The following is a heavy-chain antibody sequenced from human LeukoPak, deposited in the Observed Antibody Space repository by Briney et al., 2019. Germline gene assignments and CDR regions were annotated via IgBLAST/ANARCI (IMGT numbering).Heavy chain of an antibody. J-gene: IGHJ3*02. D-gene: IGHD2-8*01. CDR2: ISWNSGSI. CDR3: AKDMSTKPWLDAFDI. Sequence: GGSLRLSCAASGFTFDDYAMHWVRQAPGKGLEWVSGISWNSGSIGYADSVKGRFTISRDNAKNPLYLQMNSLRAEDTALYYCAKDMSTKPWLDAFDIWGQGTMVTVSS. CDR1: GFTFDDYA. V-gene: IGHV3-9*01.